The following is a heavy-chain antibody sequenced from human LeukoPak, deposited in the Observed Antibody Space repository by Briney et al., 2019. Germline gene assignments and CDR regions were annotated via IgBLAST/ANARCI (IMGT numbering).Heavy chain of an antibody. CDR3: AVYFGRTHFDY. CDR2: IYHSGST. D-gene: IGHD3-10*01. Sequence: SETLSLTCTVSGGSISSGGYYWSWIRQPPGKGLEWIGYIYHSGSTYYNPSLKSRVTISVDRSKNQFSLKLSSVTAADTAVYYCAVYFGRTHFDYWGQGTLVTVSS. CDR1: GGSISSGGYY. J-gene: IGHJ4*02. V-gene: IGHV4-30-2*01.